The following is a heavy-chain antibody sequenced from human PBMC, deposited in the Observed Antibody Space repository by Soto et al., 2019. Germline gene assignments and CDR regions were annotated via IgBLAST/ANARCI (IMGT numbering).Heavy chain of an antibody. Sequence: PGGSLRLSSAVSGFTFSSYSRNWVRQDPGKGLEWVSSISSSSSYIYYADSVKGRFTISRDNAKNSLYLQMNSLRAEDTAVYYCARGSTAVVFSAVDMWGQGTMVTVSS. V-gene: IGHV3-21*01. CDR2: ISSSSSYI. CDR1: GFTFSSYS. CDR3: ARGSTAVVFSAVDM. D-gene: IGHD5-18*01. J-gene: IGHJ3*02.